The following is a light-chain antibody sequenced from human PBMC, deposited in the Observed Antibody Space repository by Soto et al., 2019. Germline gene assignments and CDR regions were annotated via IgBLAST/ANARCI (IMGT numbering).Light chain of an antibody. Sequence: DIVMTQSPLSLPVTPGEPASISCRSSQSLLHSNGYNYLDWYLQKPGQSPQLLIYLGSNRASGVPDRFSGSGSGTDFTLKISRVEAEDVGVYYCMQALLVRWTFGQGTKVDIK. J-gene: IGKJ1*01. CDR1: QSLLHSNGYNY. CDR2: LGS. CDR3: MQALLVRWT. V-gene: IGKV2-28*01.